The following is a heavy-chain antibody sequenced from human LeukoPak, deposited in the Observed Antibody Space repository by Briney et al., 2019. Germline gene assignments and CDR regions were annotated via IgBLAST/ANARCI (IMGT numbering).Heavy chain of an antibody. D-gene: IGHD4-17*01. CDR3: ARDYGDYQRYNWFDP. V-gene: IGHV1-18*01. Sequence: ASVKVSCKASGYTFTSYGISWVRQAPGQGLEWMGWISAYNGNTNYAQELQGRVTMTTDTSTSTAYMELRSLRSDDTAVYYCARDYGDYQRYNWFDPWGQGTLVTVSS. CDR1: GYTFTSYG. CDR2: ISAYNGNT. J-gene: IGHJ5*02.